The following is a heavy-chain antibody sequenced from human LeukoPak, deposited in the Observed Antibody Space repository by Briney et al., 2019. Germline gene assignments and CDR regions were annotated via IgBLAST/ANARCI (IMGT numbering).Heavy chain of an antibody. J-gene: IGHJ4*02. CDR1: GYSFSSYS. D-gene: IGHD6-13*01. CDR3: AKIFFPRYQQLGLFDY. V-gene: IGHV1-18*01. CDR2: ISVYSGDT. Sequence: ASVKVSCKASGYSFSSYSITWLRQAPGQGLEWMGWISVYSGDTNYAQKFQGRVTMTTDTSTSTAYMELRSLRSDDTAVYYCAKIFFPRYQQLGLFDYWGQGTLVTVSS.